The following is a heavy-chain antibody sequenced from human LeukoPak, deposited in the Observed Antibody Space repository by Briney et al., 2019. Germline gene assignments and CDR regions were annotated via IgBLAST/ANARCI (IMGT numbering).Heavy chain of an antibody. D-gene: IGHD3-10*01. Sequence: PGGSLRLSCAASGFTFSNAWMSWVRQAPGKGLEWVGRIKSKTDGGTTDYAAPVKGRFTISRDDSKNTLYLQMNSLRVEDTAVYYCAEEDQWFGESLGDYWGQGTLVTVSS. J-gene: IGHJ4*02. V-gene: IGHV3-15*01. CDR2: IKSKTDGGTT. CDR1: GFTFSNAW. CDR3: AEEDQWFGESLGDY.